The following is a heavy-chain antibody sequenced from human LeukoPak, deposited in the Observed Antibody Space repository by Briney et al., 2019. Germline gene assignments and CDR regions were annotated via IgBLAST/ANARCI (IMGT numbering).Heavy chain of an antibody. Sequence: GASLRLSCAASGFTFSSYAMSWVRQAPGKGLEWVSAISGSGGSTYYADSVKGRFTISRDNSKNTLYLQMNSLRAEDTAVYYCAKDGDYYDSSGYYYASFDYWGQGTPVTVSS. D-gene: IGHD3-22*01. CDR3: AKDGDYYDSSGYYYASFDY. J-gene: IGHJ4*02. CDR1: GFTFSSYA. V-gene: IGHV3-23*01. CDR2: ISGSGGST.